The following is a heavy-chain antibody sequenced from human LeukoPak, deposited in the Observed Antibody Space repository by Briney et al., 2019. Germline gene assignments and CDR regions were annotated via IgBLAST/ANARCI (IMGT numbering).Heavy chain of an antibody. CDR3: ARGRSD. CDR2: ITHSGST. CDR1: GGSFSGNY. J-gene: IGHJ4*02. V-gene: IGHV4-34*01. Sequence: SETLSLTCAAYGGSFSGNYWSWIRQPPGKGLEWIGEITHSGSTNYNPSLKSRVTISVDTSKNQFSLKLSSVTAADTAVYYCARGRSDWGQGTLVTVSS.